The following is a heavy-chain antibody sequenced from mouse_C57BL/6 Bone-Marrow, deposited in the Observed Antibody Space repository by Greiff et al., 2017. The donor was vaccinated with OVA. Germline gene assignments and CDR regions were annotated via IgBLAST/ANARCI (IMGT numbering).Heavy chain of an antibody. D-gene: IGHD1-1*01. V-gene: IGHV1-66*01. CDR2: IYPGSGNT. J-gene: IGHJ1*03. CDR3: ARYDYGRLPGGYFDV. Sequence: VKLMESGPELVKPGASVKISCKASGYSFTSYYIHWVKQRPGQGLEWIGWIYPGSGNTKYNEKFKGKATLTADTSSSTAYMQLSSLTSEDSAVYDCARYDYGRLPGGYFDVWGTGTTVTVSS. CDR1: GYSFTSYY.